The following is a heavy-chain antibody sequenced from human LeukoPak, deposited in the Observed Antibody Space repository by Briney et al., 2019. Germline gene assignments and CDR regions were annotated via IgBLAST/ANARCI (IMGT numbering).Heavy chain of an antibody. CDR2: IYYSGST. V-gene: IGHV4-61*01. Sequence: SETLSLTCTVSGYSISSGYYWSWIRQPPGKGLEWIGYIYYSGSTNYNPSLKSRVTISVDTSKNQFSLKLRSVTAADTAVYYCARASGYHWESLYDYWGQGTLVTVSS. J-gene: IGHJ4*02. CDR1: GYSISSGYY. D-gene: IGHD5-12*01. CDR3: ARASGYHWESLYDY.